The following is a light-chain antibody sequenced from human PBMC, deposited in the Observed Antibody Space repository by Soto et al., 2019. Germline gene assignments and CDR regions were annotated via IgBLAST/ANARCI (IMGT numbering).Light chain of an antibody. CDR2: DAS. CDR1: QSVTGNS. J-gene: IGKJ5*01. Sequence: ETVLTQSPDTLSLSPGDRATLSCRASQSVTGNSLAWYQQKPGQAPRLLISDASTRATGIPDRFSGSGSGTEFTLTISSLQSEDFAVYYCQQRSNWPPKITFGQGTRLE. V-gene: IGKV3D-20*02. CDR3: QQRSNWPPKIT.